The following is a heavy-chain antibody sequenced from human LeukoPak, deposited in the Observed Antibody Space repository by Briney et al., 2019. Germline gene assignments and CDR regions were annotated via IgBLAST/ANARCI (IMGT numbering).Heavy chain of an antibody. CDR1: GYTFTSYG. J-gene: IGHJ6*02. CDR3: ARVTIFGVVSLGRDYYGMDV. Sequence: ASVKVSCKASGYTFTSYGISWVRQAPGQGLEWMGWISAYNGNTNYAQKLQGRVTMTTDTSTSTAYMELSSLRSEDTAVYYCARVTIFGVVSLGRDYYGMDVWGQGTTVTVSS. V-gene: IGHV1-18*01. CDR2: ISAYNGNT. D-gene: IGHD3-3*01.